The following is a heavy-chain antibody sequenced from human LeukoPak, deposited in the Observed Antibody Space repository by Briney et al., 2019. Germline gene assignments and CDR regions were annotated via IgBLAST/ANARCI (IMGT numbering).Heavy chain of an antibody. CDR2: IIPIFGTA. Sequence: GSSVKVSCKASGGTFSSYAISWVRQAPGQGLEWMGGIIPIFGTANYAQKFQGRVTITADESTSTAYMELSSLRSEDTAVYYCVRDQTRDYYYGMDVWGQGTTVTVSS. V-gene: IGHV1-69*01. J-gene: IGHJ6*02. CDR3: VRDQTRDYYYGMDV. CDR1: GGTFSSYA.